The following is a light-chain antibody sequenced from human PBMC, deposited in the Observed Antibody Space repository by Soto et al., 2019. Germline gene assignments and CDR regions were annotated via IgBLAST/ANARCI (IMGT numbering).Light chain of an antibody. V-gene: IGKV3-20*01. J-gene: IGKJ2*01. CDR2: GAS. CDR1: QSVSSSY. Sequence: EIVLTQSPGTLSLSPGERATLSCRASQSVSSSYLAWYQQKPGQAPRLLIYGASSRATGIPDRFSGSGSGTDFTLTLSRLEPEDFAVYYCQQYGSSPLTCGQGTKLEIK. CDR3: QQYGSSPLT.